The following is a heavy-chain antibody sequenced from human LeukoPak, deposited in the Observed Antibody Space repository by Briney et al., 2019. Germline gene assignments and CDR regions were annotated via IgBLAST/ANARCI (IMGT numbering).Heavy chain of an antibody. D-gene: IGHD3-22*01. CDR1: GYTFSSYG. J-gene: IGHJ4*02. Sequence: ASVKVSCKTSGYTFSSYGITWVRQAPGQGLEWMGWINPNSGGTNYAQKFQGRVTMTRDTSISTAYMELSRLRSDDTAVYYCARRVPYYYDSSGSVKGAYYFDYWGQGTLVTVSS. V-gene: IGHV1-2*02. CDR3: ARRVPYYYDSSGSVKGAYYFDY. CDR2: INPNSGGT.